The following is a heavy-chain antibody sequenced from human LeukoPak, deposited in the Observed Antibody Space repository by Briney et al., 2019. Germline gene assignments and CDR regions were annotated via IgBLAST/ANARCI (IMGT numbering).Heavy chain of an antibody. Sequence: SETLSLTCTVSGGSISSSSYYWGWIRQPPGKGLEWIESIYYSGSTYYNPSLKSRVTISVDTSKNQFSLKLSSVTAADSAVYYCARVYGNDFWSGYYTPYFDYWGQGTLVTVSS. CDR3: ARVYGNDFWSGYYTPYFDY. D-gene: IGHD3-3*01. J-gene: IGHJ4*02. CDR2: IYYSGST. CDR1: GGSISSSSYY. V-gene: IGHV4-39*01.